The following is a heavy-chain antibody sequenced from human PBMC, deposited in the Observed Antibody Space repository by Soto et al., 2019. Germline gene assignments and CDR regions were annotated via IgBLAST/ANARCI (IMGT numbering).Heavy chain of an antibody. CDR2: MNPNSGNT. D-gene: IGHD3-9*01. Sequence: GASVKVSCKASGYTFTSYDINWVRQATGQGLEWMGWMNPNSGNTGYAQKFQGRVTMTRNTSISTAYMELSSLRSEDTAVYYCARESPQLRYFDWLLSDYSKNWFDPWGQGTLVTVSS. CDR3: ARESPQLRYFDWLLSDYSKNWFDP. CDR1: GYTFTSYD. V-gene: IGHV1-8*01. J-gene: IGHJ5*02.